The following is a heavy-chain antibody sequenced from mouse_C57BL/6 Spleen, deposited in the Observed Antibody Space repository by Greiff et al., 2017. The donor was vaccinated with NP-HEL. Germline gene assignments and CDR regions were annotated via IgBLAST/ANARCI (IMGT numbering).Heavy chain of an antibody. V-gene: IGHV1-52*01. CDR3: ARVLGQKNYAMDY. J-gene: IGHJ4*01. D-gene: IGHD4-1*01. CDR2: IDPSDSET. Sequence: QVQLQQPGAELVRPGSSVKLSCKASGYTFTSYWLHWVKQRPIQGLEWIGNIDPSDSETHYNQKFKDKATLTVDKSSSTAYMQLSSLTSEDSAVEYCARVLGQKNYAMDYGGQGTSVTVSS. CDR1: GYTFTSYW.